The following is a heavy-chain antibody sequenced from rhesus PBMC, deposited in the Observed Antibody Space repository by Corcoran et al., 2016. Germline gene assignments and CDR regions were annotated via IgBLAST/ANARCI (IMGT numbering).Heavy chain of an antibody. V-gene: IGHV4-73*01. CDR2: IDGNGANT. D-gene: IGHD3-34*01. J-gene: IGHJ5-1*01. Sequence: QVKLQQWGEGLVKPSETLSLTCAVYGGSISGYYWSWIRQPPGKGLEWIGNIDGNGANTNYDPTLKKRVTISKDTSKNQFSLNLSSVTAADTAVYYCARDWGGPINRFDVWGPGVLVTVSS. CDR3: ARDWGGPINRFDV. CDR1: GGSISGYY.